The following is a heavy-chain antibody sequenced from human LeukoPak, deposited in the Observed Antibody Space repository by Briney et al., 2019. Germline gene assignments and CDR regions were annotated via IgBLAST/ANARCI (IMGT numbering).Heavy chain of an antibody. V-gene: IGHV1-24*01. J-gene: IGHJ4*02. D-gene: IGHD6-13*01. Sequence: ASVKVSCKVSGYTLTELSMHWVRQAPGKGLEWMGGFDPEDGETIYAQKFQGRVTMTEDTSTDTAYMELSSPRSEDTAVYYCATDRRHSSSFHFDYWGQGTLVTVSP. CDR1: GYTLTELS. CDR3: ATDRRHSSSFHFDY. CDR2: FDPEDGET.